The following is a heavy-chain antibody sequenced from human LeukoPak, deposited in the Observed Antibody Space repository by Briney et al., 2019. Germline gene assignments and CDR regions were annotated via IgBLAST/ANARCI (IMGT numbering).Heavy chain of an antibody. V-gene: IGHV1-2*02. CDR3: ARGSSIGVTGNRRLDP. CDR2: INPNSGDT. Sequence: ASVKVSCKASGYSFTGHYMHWVRQAPGEGLEWMGWINPNSGDTKYAQKFQDRVTMTRDTSISAAYMELSRLRSDDTAVYYCARGSSIGVTGNRRLDPWGQGTLVTVSS. D-gene: IGHD3-3*02. J-gene: IGHJ5*02. CDR1: GYSFTGHY.